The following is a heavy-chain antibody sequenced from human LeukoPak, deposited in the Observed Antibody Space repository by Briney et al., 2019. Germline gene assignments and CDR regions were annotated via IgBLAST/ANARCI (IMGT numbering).Heavy chain of an antibody. V-gene: IGHV3-30*18. CDR1: GFTFSSYG. CDR3: AKEGSGWNYYYYYMDV. D-gene: IGHD6-19*01. CDR2: TSFDGSNK. J-gene: IGHJ6*03. Sequence: GGSLRLSCAASGFTFSSYGMHWVRQAPGKGLEWVAVTSFDGSNKYYADSVKGRSTISRDNFKSTLYLQMNSLRAEDTAVYYCAKEGSGWNYYYYYMDVWGKGTTVTVSS.